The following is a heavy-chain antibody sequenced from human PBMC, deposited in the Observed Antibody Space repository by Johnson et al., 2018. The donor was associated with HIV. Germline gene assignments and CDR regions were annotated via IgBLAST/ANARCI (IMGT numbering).Heavy chain of an antibody. V-gene: IGHV3-30*02. Sequence: QVQLLESGGGVVQPGGSLRLSCATSGFTFSNYGMHWVRQAPGKGLEWVAFIRYDGSNKYYSDSVKGRFTISRDNSKNTLYLQMNSLRAEDTAVYYCAKYRQQLVRSAFDIWGQGTMVTVSS. CDR2: IRYDGSNK. J-gene: IGHJ3*02. D-gene: IGHD6-13*01. CDR3: AKYRQQLVRSAFDI. CDR1: GFTFSNYG.